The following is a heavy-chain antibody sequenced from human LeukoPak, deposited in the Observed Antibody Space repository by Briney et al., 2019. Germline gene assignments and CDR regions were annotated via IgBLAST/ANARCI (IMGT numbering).Heavy chain of an antibody. Sequence: SETLSLTCTVSGGSISNYYWSWIRQPPGKGLEWIGYIHYSGSTYCNPSLTSRVTISIDTSKNQLSLRLSSVTAADTAVYYCARDHPVGTSYYHYYYMDVWGKGTTVTISS. CDR2: IHYSGST. CDR1: GGSISNYY. CDR3: ARDHPVGTSYYHYYYMDV. J-gene: IGHJ6*03. V-gene: IGHV4-59*01. D-gene: IGHD4-23*01.